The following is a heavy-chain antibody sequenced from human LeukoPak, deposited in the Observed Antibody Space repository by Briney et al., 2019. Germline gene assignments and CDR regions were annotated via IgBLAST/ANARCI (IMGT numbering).Heavy chain of an antibody. V-gene: IGHV1-2*02. CDR2: INPNSGGT. CDR3: ARDQGEYSSSWTNWFDP. Sequence: ASVKVSCKASGYTFTGYYMHWVRQAPGQGLEWMGWINPNSGGTNYAQKLQGRVTMTTDTSTSTAYTELRSLRSDDTAVYYCARDQGEYSSSWTNWFDPWGQGTLVTVSS. CDR1: GYTFTGYY. J-gene: IGHJ5*02. D-gene: IGHD6-13*01.